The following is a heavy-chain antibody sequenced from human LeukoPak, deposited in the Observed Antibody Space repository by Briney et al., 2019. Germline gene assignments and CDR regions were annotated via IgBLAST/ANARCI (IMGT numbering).Heavy chain of an antibody. J-gene: IGHJ4*02. CDR3: ARDQSPKWGSGERYFDF. CDR1: GFTFNTYG. CDR2: MNYDGSDI. V-gene: IGHV3-33*01. D-gene: IGHD7-27*01. Sequence: GRSLGLSCAGAGFTFNTYGMHWVRQAPGKGLEWVAVMNYDGSDIYYADSVKGRFAIPRDNSKNMLYLQMNSLRVEDTAVYYCARDQSPKWGSGERYFDFWGQGTLVTVSS.